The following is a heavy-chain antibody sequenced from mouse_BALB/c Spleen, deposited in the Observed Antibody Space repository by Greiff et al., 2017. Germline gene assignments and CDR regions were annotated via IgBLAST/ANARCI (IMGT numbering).Heavy chain of an antibody. J-gene: IGHJ1*01. V-gene: IGHV5-9-4*01. CDR3: ARDLTTYFDV. D-gene: IGHD2-13*01. CDR2: ISSGGSYT. Sequence: EVKLVESGGGLVKPGGSLKLSCAASGFTFSSYAMSWVRQSPEKRLEWVAEISSGGSYTYYPDTVTGRFTISRYNAKNTLYLEMSSLRSEDTAMYYCARDLTTYFDVWGAGTTVTVSS. CDR1: GFTFSSYA.